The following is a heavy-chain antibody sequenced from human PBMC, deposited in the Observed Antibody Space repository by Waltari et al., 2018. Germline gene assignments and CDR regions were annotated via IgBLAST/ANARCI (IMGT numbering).Heavy chain of an antibody. V-gene: IGHV4-34*01. Sequence: QVQLQQWGAGLLKPSETLSLTCAVYGGSFSGYYWSWLHQPPGKGLEWIGEINHSGSTNYNPSLKSRVTISVDTSKNQFSLKLSSVTAADTAVYYCAREKPRRPTLYSSSWKRVNWFDPWGQGTLVTVSS. D-gene: IGHD6-13*01. CDR1: GGSFSGYY. CDR3: AREKPRRPTLYSSSWKRVNWFDP. J-gene: IGHJ5*02. CDR2: INHSGST.